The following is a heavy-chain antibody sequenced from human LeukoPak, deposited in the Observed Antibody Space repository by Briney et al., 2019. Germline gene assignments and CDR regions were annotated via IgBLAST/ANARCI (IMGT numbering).Heavy chain of an antibody. V-gene: IGHV3-33*01. Sequence: GRSLRLSCAASGFTFSSYGMHWVRQAPGKGLEWVAVIWYDGSNKYYADSVKGRFTISRDNSKNTLYLQMNSLRAEDTAVYYCARGVTTTYYFDYWGQGTLVTVSS. J-gene: IGHJ4*02. CDR3: ARGVTTTYYFDY. CDR2: IWYDGSNK. D-gene: IGHD4-17*01. CDR1: GFTFSSYG.